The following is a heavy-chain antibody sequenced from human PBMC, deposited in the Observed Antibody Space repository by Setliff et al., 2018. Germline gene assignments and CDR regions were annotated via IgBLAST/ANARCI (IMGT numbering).Heavy chain of an antibody. Sequence: GASVKVSCKASGYTFTNYLIYWLRQAPGQRLEWVGWIDAGDGETKYSRNFQGRVTITRDISATTVYMDLGSLRSEDTAVYYCARVRGSGTLLSEFEYWGQGTLVTVSS. CDR1: GYTFTNYL. CDR2: IDAGDGET. D-gene: IGHD3-10*01. J-gene: IGHJ4*02. CDR3: ARVRGSGTLLSEFEY. V-gene: IGHV1-3*01.